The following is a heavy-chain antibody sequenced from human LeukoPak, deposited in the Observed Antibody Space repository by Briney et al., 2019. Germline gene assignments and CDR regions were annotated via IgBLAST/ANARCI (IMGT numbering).Heavy chain of an antibody. D-gene: IGHD3-22*01. V-gene: IGHV3-74*01. CDR1: GFTFSSYW. J-gene: IGHJ4*02. CDR3: ARDGSWTRDYYDSSGFDY. CDR2: INSDGSST. Sequence: GGSLRLSCAASGFTFSSYWMHWVRQAPGKGLVWVSRINSDGSSTSYADSVKGRFTISRDNAKNTLYLLMNSLRAEDTAVYYCARDGSWTRDYYDSSGFDYWGQGTLVTVSS.